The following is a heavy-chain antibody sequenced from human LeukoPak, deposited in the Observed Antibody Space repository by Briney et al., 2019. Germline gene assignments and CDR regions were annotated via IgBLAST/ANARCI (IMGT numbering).Heavy chain of an antibody. CDR2: IYHSGNT. V-gene: IGHV4-39*01. CDR1: GGSISSSSNY. D-gene: IGHD3-3*01. CDR3: ARLRFDFWSGYTHPYFDY. Sequence: PSETLSLTCTVSGGSISSSSNYWGWIRQPPGKGLDWIGNIYHSGNTYYNPSLKSRVTISVDTSKIQFSLKLSSVAATDTAVYFCARLRFDFWSGYTHPYFDYWGQGTLVTVSS. J-gene: IGHJ4*02.